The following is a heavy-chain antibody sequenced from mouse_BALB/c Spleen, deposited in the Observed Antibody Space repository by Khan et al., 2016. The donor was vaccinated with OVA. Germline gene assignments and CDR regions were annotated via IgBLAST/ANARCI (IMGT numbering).Heavy chain of an antibody. CDR2: INTHSGVP. D-gene: IGHD2-12*01. J-gene: IGHJ4*01. CDR1: GYTFTNAG. Sequence: QIQLVQSGPELKKPGETVRISCKASGYTFTNAGMQWVQKMPGKGLKWIGWINTHSGVPKYAEDFKGRFAFSLETSASTVYLQITNLKNEDTAKDCGARGGAGDYRDDGDAMDYWGQGTSVTVSS. CDR3: ARGGAGDYRDDGDAMDY. V-gene: IGHV9-4*02.